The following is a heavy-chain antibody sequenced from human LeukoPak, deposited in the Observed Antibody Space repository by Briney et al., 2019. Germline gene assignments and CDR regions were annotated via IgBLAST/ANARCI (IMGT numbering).Heavy chain of an antibody. Sequence: GGSLRLSCAASGFTVDSNYLSWVRQAPGKGLEWVSTIYTGGNTYYADPVKGRFTISRDNSKNTLYLQMNSLRAEDTAVYYCARDVDTAMVTHFDYWGQGTLVTVSS. CDR2: IYTGGNT. J-gene: IGHJ4*02. CDR3: ARDVDTAMVTHFDY. D-gene: IGHD5-18*01. CDR1: GFTVDSNY. V-gene: IGHV3-53*01.